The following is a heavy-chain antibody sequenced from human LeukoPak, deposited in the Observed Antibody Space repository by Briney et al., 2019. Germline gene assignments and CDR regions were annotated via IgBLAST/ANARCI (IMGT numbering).Heavy chain of an antibody. D-gene: IGHD3-22*01. CDR1: GFTFSCYG. V-gene: IGHV3-30*18. CDR3: AKDLRYYDSSALDY. J-gene: IGHJ4*02. CDR2: ISYDGSNK. Sequence: GGSLRLSCAASGFTFSCYGMHWVRQAPGKGLEWVAVISYDGSNKYYADSVKGRFTISRDNSKNTLYLQMNSLRAEDTAVYYCAKDLRYYDSSALDYWGQGTLVTVSS.